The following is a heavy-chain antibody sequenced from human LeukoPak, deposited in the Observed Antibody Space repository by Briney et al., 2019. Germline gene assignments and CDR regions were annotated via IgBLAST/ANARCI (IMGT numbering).Heavy chain of an antibody. CDR3: ARGTYNWNIIDY. V-gene: IGHV5-51*01. CDR1: GYRFSTYW. CDR2: MYLGDSDT. D-gene: IGHD1/OR15-1a*01. Sequence: GESLKISCKGPGYRFSTYWIGWVRQMPGKGLEWMGIMYLGDSDTRYSPSFQGQVTISADKSITTAYLQWSSLKASDTAMYYCARGTYNWNIIDYWGQGTLVTVSS. J-gene: IGHJ4*02.